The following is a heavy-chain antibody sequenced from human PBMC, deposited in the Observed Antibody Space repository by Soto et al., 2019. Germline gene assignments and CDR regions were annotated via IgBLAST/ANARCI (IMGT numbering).Heavy chain of an antibody. CDR3: AKAGIQTSVTTRIDY. CDR1: GFTFRSYA. D-gene: IGHD4-17*01. CDR2: ISASGGTS. J-gene: IGHJ4*02. Sequence: VQLLESGGGLVQPGGSLRLSCAASGFTFRSYAMNWVRQAPGKGLEWVSTISASGGTSYYADSVKGRFTISRDNSKNTLYLHMNSLRAEDTAVYYCAKAGIQTSVTTRIDYWGQGTLVPVSS. V-gene: IGHV3-23*01.